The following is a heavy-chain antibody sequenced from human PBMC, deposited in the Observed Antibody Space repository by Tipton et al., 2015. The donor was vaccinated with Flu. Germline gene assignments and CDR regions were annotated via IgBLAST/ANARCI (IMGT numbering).Heavy chain of an antibody. V-gene: IGHV4-59*01. CDR1: GGSISSYY. CDR2: IYYSGST. J-gene: IGHJ4*02. Sequence: TLSLTCTVSGGSISSYYWSWIRQPPGKGLEWIGYIYYSGSTNYNPSLKSRVTISVDTSKNQFSLKLSSVTAADTTVYYCARGRKWEPIDYWGQGTLVTVSS. CDR3: ARGRKWEPIDY. D-gene: IGHD1-14*01.